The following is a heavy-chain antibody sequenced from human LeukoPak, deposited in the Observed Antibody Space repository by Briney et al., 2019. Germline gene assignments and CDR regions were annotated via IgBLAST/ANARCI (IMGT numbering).Heavy chain of an antibody. D-gene: IGHD3-22*01. Sequence: ASVKVSCKVSGYTLTELSMHWVRQAPARGRECIGGFDPEDGETIYAQKFQGRVTMTEDTSTDTAYMELSSLRSEDTAVYYCATHRAYFDSSGYVHWGQGTLVTVSS. CDR3: ATHRAYFDSSGYVH. CDR2: FDPEDGET. J-gene: IGHJ4*02. CDR1: GYTLTELS. V-gene: IGHV1-24*01.